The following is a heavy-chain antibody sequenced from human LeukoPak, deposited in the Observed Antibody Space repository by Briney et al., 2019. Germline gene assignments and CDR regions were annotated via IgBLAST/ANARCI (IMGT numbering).Heavy chain of an antibody. CDR2: IIPIFGTA. CDR1: GGVFTTYA. V-gene: IGHV1-69*01. J-gene: IGHJ5*02. Sequence: GSSVKVSCKASGGVFTTYAVSWVRQAPRQGLEWMGGIIPIFGTANYAQKFQGRVTITADESTSTAYMELSSLRSEDTAVYYCARFWEDCSSTSCYSYNWFDPWGQGTLVTVSS. CDR3: ARFWEDCSSTSCYSYNWFDP. D-gene: IGHD2-2*01.